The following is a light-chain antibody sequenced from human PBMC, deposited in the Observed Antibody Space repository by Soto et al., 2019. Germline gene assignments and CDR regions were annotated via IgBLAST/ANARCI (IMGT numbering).Light chain of an antibody. CDR1: QSVSSY. J-gene: IGKJ4*01. Sequence: EIVLTQSPATLSLSPGERATLSCRASQSVSSYVAWYQQKPGQAPRLLIYDASNRATGIPARFSGSGSGTDFTLTISSLEPEDFAVYYCQQRSNRPPLTFGGGTKVDIK. V-gene: IGKV3-11*01. CDR2: DAS. CDR3: QQRSNRPPLT.